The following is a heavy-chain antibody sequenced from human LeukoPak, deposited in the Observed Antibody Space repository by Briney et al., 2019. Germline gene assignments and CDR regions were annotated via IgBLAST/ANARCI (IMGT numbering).Heavy chain of an antibody. CDR1: GFIFSNDW. Sequence: GGSLRLSCAASGFIFSNDWMNWVRQTPGKGLEWVGRVKSKADGGTTEYAASVKGRFTISRDDSKSIAYLQMNSLKTEDTAVYYCTRDTITGTSLDYYYMDVWGKGTTVTVSS. D-gene: IGHD1-7*01. CDR3: TRDTITGTSLDYYYMDV. V-gene: IGHV3-15*01. CDR2: VKSKADGGTT. J-gene: IGHJ6*03.